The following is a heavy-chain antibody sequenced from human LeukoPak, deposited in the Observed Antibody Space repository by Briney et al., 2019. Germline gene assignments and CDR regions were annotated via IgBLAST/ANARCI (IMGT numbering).Heavy chain of an antibody. CDR3: ARVASGSIWFGELFS. D-gene: IGHD3-10*01. CDR2: INPSGGNT. CDR1: GYIFTNYY. J-gene: IGHJ5*02. V-gene: IGHV1-46*01. Sequence: ASVKVSCKASGYIFTNYYIYWVRQAPRQGLEWMGIINPSGGNTNYAQKFQGRVTMTRDTSISTAYMELSRLRSDDTAVYYCARVASGSIWFGELFSWGQGTLVTVSS.